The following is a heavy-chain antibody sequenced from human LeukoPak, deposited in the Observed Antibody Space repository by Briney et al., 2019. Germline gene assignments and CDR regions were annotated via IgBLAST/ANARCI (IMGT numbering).Heavy chain of an antibody. Sequence: GESLKISCKGSGYSFTDYWIGWVRQMPGKGLEWMGTIDPGDSETRYSPSFQGQVTISADKSISTAYMQWSSLKASDTAMYYCARHPRLSMIVVVTPDAFDIWGQGTLVTVSS. D-gene: IGHD3-22*01. CDR1: GYSFTDYW. CDR3: ARHPRLSMIVVVTPDAFDI. J-gene: IGHJ3*02. V-gene: IGHV5-51*01. CDR2: IDPGDSET.